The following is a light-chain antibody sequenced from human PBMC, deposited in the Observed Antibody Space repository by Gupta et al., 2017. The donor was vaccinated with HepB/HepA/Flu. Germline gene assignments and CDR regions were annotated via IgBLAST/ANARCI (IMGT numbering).Light chain of an antibody. CDR1: ALGRQY. CDR2: KDI. Sequence: SYELSQPPSVSVSPGQTARITCSGDALGRQYAYWYQQRPGQAPVLVIYKDIERPSGIPERFSGSSSGTTVALTINGVQAEDEADYYCHSADNSGNYVVFGGGTKLTVL. CDR3: HSADNSGNYVV. V-gene: IGLV3-25*02. J-gene: IGLJ2*01.